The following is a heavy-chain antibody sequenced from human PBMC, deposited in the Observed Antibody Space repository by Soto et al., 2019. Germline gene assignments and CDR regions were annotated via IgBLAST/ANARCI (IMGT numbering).Heavy chain of an antibody. CDR2: INHSGST. Sequence: SETLCPTCHVYGGYYSGYYWSWIRHPPGLFLEWIGEINHSGSTNYNPSLKSRVTISVDTSKNQFSLKLSSVTAADTAVYYCASSIRKYYDFWSGSFWFDPWGQGTLVTVSS. CDR3: ASSIRKYYDFWSGSFWFDP. CDR1: GGYYSGYY. D-gene: IGHD3-3*01. V-gene: IGHV4-34*01. J-gene: IGHJ5*02.